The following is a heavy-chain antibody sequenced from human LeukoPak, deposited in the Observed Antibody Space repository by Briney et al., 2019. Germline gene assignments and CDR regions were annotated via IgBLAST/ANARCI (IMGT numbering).Heavy chain of an antibody. CDR2: ISSSSSYI. CDR3: ARAASYSGSYYFGY. J-gene: IGHJ4*02. CDR1: GFTFSSYS. Sequence: PGGSLRLSCAASGFTFSSYSMNWVRQAPGKGLEWVSSISSSSSYIYYADSVKGRFTISRDNAKNSLYLQMNSLRAEDTAVYYCARAASYSGSYYFGYWGQGTLVTVSS. V-gene: IGHV3-21*01. D-gene: IGHD1-26*01.